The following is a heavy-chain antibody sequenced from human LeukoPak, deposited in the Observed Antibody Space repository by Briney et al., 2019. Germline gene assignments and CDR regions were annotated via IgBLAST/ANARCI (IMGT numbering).Heavy chain of an antibody. V-gene: IGHV1-18*01. D-gene: IGHD3-10*01. Sequence: ASVKVSCKASGYTFSNFGISWVRQAPGQGLEWMGWISAYNGNTNYAQKLQGRVTMTTDTSTSTAYMELRSLRSDDTAVYYCARASTTLRFGDRRYRFDPWGQGTLVTVSS. J-gene: IGHJ5*02. CDR3: ARASTTLRFGDRRYRFDP. CDR1: GYTFSNFG. CDR2: ISAYNGNT.